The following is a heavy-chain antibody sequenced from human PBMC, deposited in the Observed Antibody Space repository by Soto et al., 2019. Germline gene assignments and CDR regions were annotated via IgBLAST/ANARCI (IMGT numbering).Heavy chain of an antibody. Sequence: EVQLLESGGGLVQPGGSLRLSCAASGFTFSNYAIRWVRQAPGKGLEWVSSITGSGDSTYYADSVKGRFTISRDNSKNPVYLQMNSLRVEDTAVYYCAKDPLKYSSSWYLEWWFDPWGQGTLVTVSS. CDR3: AKDPLKYSSSWYLEWWFDP. J-gene: IGHJ5*02. V-gene: IGHV3-23*01. D-gene: IGHD6-13*01. CDR2: ITGSGDST. CDR1: GFTFSNYA.